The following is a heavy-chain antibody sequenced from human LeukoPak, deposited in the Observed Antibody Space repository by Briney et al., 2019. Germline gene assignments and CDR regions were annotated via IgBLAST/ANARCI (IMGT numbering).Heavy chain of an antibody. D-gene: IGHD4-23*01. CDR1: GFTFSSYG. CDR3: ARGGYGANDDAFDI. J-gene: IGHJ3*02. Sequence: GGSLRLSCAASGFTFSSYGMHWVRQAPGKGLEWVAVISYDGSNKYYADSVKGRFTISRDNAKNSLFLQMNSLRDEDTAVYYCARGGYGANDDAFDIWGQGTMVTVSS. V-gene: IGHV3-30*03. CDR2: ISYDGSNK.